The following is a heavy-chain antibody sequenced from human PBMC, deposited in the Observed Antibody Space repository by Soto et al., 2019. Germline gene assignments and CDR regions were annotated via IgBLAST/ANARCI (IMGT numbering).Heavy chain of an antibody. CDR2: IYYSGST. Sequence: PSETLSLTCTVSGGSISSYYWSWSRQPPGKGLEWIGYIYYSGSTNYNPSLKSRVTISVDTSKNQFSLKLSSVTAADTAVYYCARVTGDSSGYYYGTHAFDIWGQGTMVTVSS. CDR1: GGSISSYY. CDR3: ARVTGDSSGYYYGTHAFDI. J-gene: IGHJ3*02. V-gene: IGHV4-59*01. D-gene: IGHD3-22*01.